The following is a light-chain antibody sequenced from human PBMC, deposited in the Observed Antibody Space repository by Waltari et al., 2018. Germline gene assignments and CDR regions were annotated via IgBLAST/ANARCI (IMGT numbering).Light chain of an antibody. CDR1: SGDVGGYNY. Sequence: QSALTQPASVSGSPGQSITISCTGTSGDVGGYNYVSWFQQHPGKVPKLFLSDVSNRPPGVSSRFSGPKSGNTASLTISGLQAEDEASYYCASYTNSDSEVFGGGTKVTVL. CDR2: DVS. J-gene: IGLJ3*02. CDR3: ASYTNSDSEV. V-gene: IGLV2-14*01.